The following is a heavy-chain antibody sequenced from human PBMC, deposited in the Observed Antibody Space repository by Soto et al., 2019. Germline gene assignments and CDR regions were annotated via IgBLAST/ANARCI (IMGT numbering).Heavy chain of an antibody. CDR2: IWFDGSTT. CDR3: ARVPRGYSYGYPDY. CDR1: GFIFNNFG. D-gene: IGHD5-18*01. Sequence: GGSLRLSCAASGFIFNNFGMHWVRQAPGKGLEWVAVIWFDGSTTYYADSVKGRCTISRDNSTSTAYMELRSLRSDDTAVYYCARVPRGYSYGYPDYWGQGTLVTVSS. J-gene: IGHJ4*02. V-gene: IGHV3-33*08.